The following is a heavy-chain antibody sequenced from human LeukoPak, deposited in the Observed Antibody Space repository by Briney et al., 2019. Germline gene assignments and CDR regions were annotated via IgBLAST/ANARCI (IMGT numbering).Heavy chain of an antibody. D-gene: IGHD3-22*01. V-gene: IGHV1-8*01. J-gene: IGHJ4*02. CDR2: MNPNSGNT. Sequence: ASVKVSCKASGYTFTSYDINWVRQATGQGLEWMGWMNPNSGNTGYAQKFQGRVTMTRNTSISTAYMELSSLRSEDTAVYYCARGGPYPYYYGSSGYQPIDYWGQGTLVTVSS. CDR1: GYTFTSYD. CDR3: ARGGPYPYYYGSSGYQPIDY.